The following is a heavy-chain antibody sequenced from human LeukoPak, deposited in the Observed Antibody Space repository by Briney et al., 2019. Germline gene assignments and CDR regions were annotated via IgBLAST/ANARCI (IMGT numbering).Heavy chain of an antibody. CDR3: AHRRLGGYDYEWFDP. V-gene: IGHV2-5*02. J-gene: IGHJ5*02. CDR2: IYWDDDK. D-gene: IGHD5-12*01. Sequence: SGPTLVKPTQTLTLTCTFSGFSLSASGVGVGWIRQPPGKALEWLALIYWDDDKRYSPSLKSRLTITKDTSKNQVVLTMTNMDPVDTATYYCAHRRLGGYDYEWFDPWGQGTLVTVSS. CDR1: GFSLSASGVG.